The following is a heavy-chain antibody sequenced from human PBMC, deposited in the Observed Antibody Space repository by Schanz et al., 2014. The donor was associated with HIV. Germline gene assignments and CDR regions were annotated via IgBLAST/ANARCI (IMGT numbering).Heavy chain of an antibody. D-gene: IGHD2-2*01. CDR3: ARDSQLFCSSTSCLFDC. CDR1: GFTFDEYP. J-gene: IGHJ4*02. Sequence: EVQLVESGGGLVQPGRSLRLSCAASGFTFDEYPMHWVRQAPGKGLEWVSGISWNNLNLAYADSVKGRFTISRDNAKNSLYLQMNSLRAEDTAVYYCARDSQLFCSSTSCLFDCWGQGTLVTVSS. V-gene: IGHV3-9*01. CDR2: ISWNNLNL.